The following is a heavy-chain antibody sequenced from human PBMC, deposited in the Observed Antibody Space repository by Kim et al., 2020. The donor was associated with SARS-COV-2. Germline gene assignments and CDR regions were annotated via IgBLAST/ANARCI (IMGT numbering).Heavy chain of an antibody. CDR3: ARVVGGSYFSDP. D-gene: IGHD1-26*01. CDR1: GGSFSGYY. J-gene: IGHJ5*02. CDR2: INHSGST. V-gene: IGHV4-34*01. Sequence: SETLSLTCAVYGGSFSGYYWSWIRQPPGKGLEWIGEINHSGSTNYNPSLKSRVTISVDTSKNQFSLKLSSVTAADTAVYYCARVVGGSYFSDPWGQGTLVTVSS.